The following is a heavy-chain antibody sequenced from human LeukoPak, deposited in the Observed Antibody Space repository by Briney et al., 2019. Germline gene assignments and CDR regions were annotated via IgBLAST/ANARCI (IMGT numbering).Heavy chain of an antibody. V-gene: IGHV4-59*12. CDR3: ASLYSSSSDLGQFDY. J-gene: IGHJ4*02. CDR2: IYYSGST. Sequence: SETLSLTCTVSGGSISTYYWSWIRQPPGKGLEWIGYIYYSGSTNYNPSLKSRVSISVDTSKNQFSLKLSSVTAADTAVYYCASLYSSSSDLGQFDYWGQGTLVTVSS. CDR1: GGSISTYY. D-gene: IGHD6-6*01.